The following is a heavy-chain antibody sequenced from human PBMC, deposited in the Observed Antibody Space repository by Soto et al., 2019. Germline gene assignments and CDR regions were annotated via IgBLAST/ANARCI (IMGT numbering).Heavy chain of an antibody. CDR2: INAGNGNT. V-gene: IGHV1-3*05. Sequence: QVQLVQSGAEEKKPGASVKVSCKASGYTFTSYAMHWVRQAPGQRLEWMGWINAGNGNTKYSQKFQGRVAITRDTSASTAYMELSGLRSEDTAVYYCARDPYVVVTAIHYYYGMDVWGQGTTVTVSS. CDR3: ARDPYVVVTAIHYYYGMDV. D-gene: IGHD2-21*02. CDR1: GYTFTSYA. J-gene: IGHJ6*02.